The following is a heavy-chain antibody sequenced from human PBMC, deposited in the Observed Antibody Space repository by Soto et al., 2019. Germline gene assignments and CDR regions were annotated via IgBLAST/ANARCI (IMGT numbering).Heavy chain of an antibody. CDR2: ISYDGSNK. CDR1: GFTFSSYA. D-gene: IGHD3-3*01. V-gene: IGHV3-30-3*01. Sequence: QVQLVESGGGVVQPGRSLRLSCAASGFTFSSYAMHWVRQAPGKGLEWVAVISYDGSNKYYADSVKGRFTISRDNSKNTLYLQMNSLRAEDTAVYSCARDHLEWPPYYYYYCRDVWGQGTTVTVSS. J-gene: IGHJ6*02. CDR3: ARDHLEWPPYYYYYCRDV.